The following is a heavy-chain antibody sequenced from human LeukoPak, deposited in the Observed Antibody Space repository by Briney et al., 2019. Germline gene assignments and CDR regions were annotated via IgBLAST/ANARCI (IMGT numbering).Heavy chain of an antibody. J-gene: IGHJ4*02. V-gene: IGHV1-2*02. CDR1: GYTFIGYY. Sequence: GASVRVSCKASGYTFIGYYMHWVRQAPGQGLEWMGWINPDSGGTNYAQQFQGRVTMTRDTSISTAYMDLSRLTSDDTAVYYCARAGEYYFDYWGQGTLVTVSS. CDR2: INPDSGGT. D-gene: IGHD7-27*01. CDR3: ARAGEYYFDY.